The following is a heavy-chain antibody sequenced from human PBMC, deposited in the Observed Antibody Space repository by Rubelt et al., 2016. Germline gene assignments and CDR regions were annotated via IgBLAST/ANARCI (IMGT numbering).Heavy chain of an antibody. CDR2: IIPIFGTP. CDR3: ERDRHGGEGYSNVFDS. V-gene: IGHV1-69*01. J-gene: IGHJ3*02. Sequence: QVQLVQSGAEVKKPGSSVKVSCKASGGTFSSYAISWVRQAPGQGLEWMGGIIPIFGTPKYAQRFQCRVRIIAGETASTANMGSRRLKSEETAVYDCERDRHGGEGYSNVFDSWGQGTMVTVSS. D-gene: IGHD3-22*01. CDR1: GGTFSSYA.